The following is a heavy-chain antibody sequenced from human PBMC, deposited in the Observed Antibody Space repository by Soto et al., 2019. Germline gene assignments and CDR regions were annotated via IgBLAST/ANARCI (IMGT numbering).Heavy chain of an antibody. V-gene: IGHV3-30*03. J-gene: IGHJ4*02. D-gene: IGHD1-26*01. CDR3: AHRLGREFDY. Sequence: GGSLRLSCAASGFPFSSYGMHWVRQAPGKGLEWVAVISYDGSNKYYADSVKSRLTITKDTSKNQVVLTMTNMDPVDTATYYCAHRLGREFDYWGQGTLVTVSS. CDR1: GFPFSSYG. CDR2: ISYDGSNK.